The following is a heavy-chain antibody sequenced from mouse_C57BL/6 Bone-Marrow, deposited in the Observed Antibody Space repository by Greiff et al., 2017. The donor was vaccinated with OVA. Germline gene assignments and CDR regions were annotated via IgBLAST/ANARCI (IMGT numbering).Heavy chain of an antibody. J-gene: IGHJ1*03. CDR1: GYTFTDYY. CDR3: ARQTDYYGSSYWYFDV. D-gene: IGHD1-1*01. CDR2: INPYNGGT. V-gene: IGHV1-19*01. Sequence: VQLKQSGPVLVKPGASVKMSCKASGYTFTDYYMNWVKQSHGKSLEWIGVINPYNGGTSYNQKFKGKATLTVDKSSSTAYMELNSLTSEDSAVYYCARQTDYYGSSYWYFDVWGTGTTVTVSS.